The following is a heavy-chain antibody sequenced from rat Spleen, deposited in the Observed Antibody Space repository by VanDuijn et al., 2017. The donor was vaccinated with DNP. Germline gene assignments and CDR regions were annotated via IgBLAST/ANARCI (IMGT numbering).Heavy chain of an antibody. CDR3: ASTTEGMGAMDA. D-gene: IGHD1-11*01. V-gene: IGHV5S23*01. Sequence: EVQLVESGGGLVRPGRSLKLSCAASGFTFSNYYMAWVRQAPKKGLEWVATISTSVSRTYYPDSVKGRFTISRDNAKSSLYLQMNSLKSEDTATYYCASTTEGMGAMDAWGQGTSVTVSS. J-gene: IGHJ4*01. CDR1: GFTFSNYY. CDR2: ISTSVSRT.